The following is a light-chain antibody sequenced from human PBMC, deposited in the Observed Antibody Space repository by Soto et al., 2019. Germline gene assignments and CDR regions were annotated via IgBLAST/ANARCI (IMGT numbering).Light chain of an antibody. J-gene: IGLJ1*01. V-gene: IGLV2-23*02. CDR3: CSYAGGNTYV. CDR2: EVS. CDR1: SRDVGSYNL. Sequence: QSALTQPASVSGSPGQSITISCTGTSRDVGSYNLVSWYQQHPGKAPKFMIYEVSKRPSGVSTRFSGSKSGNTASLTISGLQAEDEADYYCCSYAGGNTYVFGTGTKLTVL.